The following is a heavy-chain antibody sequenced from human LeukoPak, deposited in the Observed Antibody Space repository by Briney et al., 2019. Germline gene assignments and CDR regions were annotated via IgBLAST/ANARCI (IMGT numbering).Heavy chain of an antibody. CDR1: GFSFGDYG. CDR3: ARDLRVVITGSFDS. D-gene: IGHD3-22*01. V-gene: IGHV3-20*04. Sequence: PGGSLRLSCAASGFSFGDYGLTWVRQAPGKGLEWVSGINWNGDSTDYADSVKGRFTISRDNAKNSLYLQMNSLRAEDTALYYCARDLRVVITGSFDSWGQGTLVTVSS. CDR2: INWNGDST. J-gene: IGHJ4*02.